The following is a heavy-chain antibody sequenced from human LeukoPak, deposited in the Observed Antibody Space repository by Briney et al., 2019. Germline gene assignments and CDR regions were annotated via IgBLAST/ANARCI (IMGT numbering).Heavy chain of an antibody. CDR1: GGSISSYY. V-gene: IGHV4-59*06. CDR2: IYYSGST. J-gene: IGHJ3*02. D-gene: IGHD3-9*01. Sequence: SETLSLTCTVSGGSISSYYWSWIRQHPGKGLEWIGYIYYSGSTYYNPSLKSRVTISVDTSKNQFSLKLSSVTAADTAVYYCARAPARLRYFDWLADAFDIWGQGTMVTVSS. CDR3: ARAPARLRYFDWLADAFDI.